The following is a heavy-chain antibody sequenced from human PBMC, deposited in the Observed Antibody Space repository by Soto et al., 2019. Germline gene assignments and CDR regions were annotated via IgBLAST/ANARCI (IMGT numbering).Heavy chain of an antibody. J-gene: IGHJ2*01. V-gene: IGHV1-18*01. CDR1: GYTLDNHA. Sequence: QIQLVQSEVEVKRPGASVRISCKASGYTLDNHAVTWVRQAPGQGLEWMGWIGALLYNDATNHARKLQGRLTMARDTSPNTVYMDLGSLGSDDTAVYYCARGTKGAGGWYFDLWGRGTLVVVSS. CDR2: IGALLYNDAT. D-gene: IGHD2-8*01. CDR3: ARGTKGAGGWYFDL.